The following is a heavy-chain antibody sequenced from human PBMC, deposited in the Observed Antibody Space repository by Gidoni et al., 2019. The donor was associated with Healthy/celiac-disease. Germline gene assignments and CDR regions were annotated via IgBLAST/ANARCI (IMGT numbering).Heavy chain of an antibody. CDR1: GFTFRSYG. J-gene: IGHJ4*02. CDR3: AKDKWYSSSWPSPGDY. D-gene: IGHD6-13*01. Sequence: QVQLVESGGGVVQPGRSLRLSCAASGFTFRSYGMHWVRQAPGKGLEWVAVISYDGSNKYYADSVKGRFTISRDNSKNTLYLQMNSLRAEDTAVYYCAKDKWYSSSWPSPGDYWGQGTLVTVSS. V-gene: IGHV3-30*18. CDR2: ISYDGSNK.